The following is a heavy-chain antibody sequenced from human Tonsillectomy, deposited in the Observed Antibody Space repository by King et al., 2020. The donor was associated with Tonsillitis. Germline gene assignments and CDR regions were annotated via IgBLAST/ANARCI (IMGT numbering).Heavy chain of an antibody. Sequence: QLVESGGGLVQPGGSLRLSCAASGFTVSSNYMSWVRQAPGKGLEWVSVIHTSGNTFYADSVKGRFTISRDNSKNTLYLQMNSLRAEDTAVYYCARDRDRGYGNLDYWGQGTLVTVSS. J-gene: IGHJ4*02. V-gene: IGHV3-66*01. CDR2: IHTSGNT. D-gene: IGHD3-10*01. CDR1: GFTVSSNY. CDR3: ARDRDRGYGNLDY.